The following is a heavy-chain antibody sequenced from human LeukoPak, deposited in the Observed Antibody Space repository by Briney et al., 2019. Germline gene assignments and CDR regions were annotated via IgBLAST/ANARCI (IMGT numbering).Heavy chain of an antibody. CDR1: GYTFTSYG. Sequence: ASVKVSCKASGYTFTSYGISWVRQAPGQGLEWMGWISAYNGNTNYAQKLLGRVTMTTDTSTSTAYMELRSLRSDDTAVYYCARGRMSYYYDSSGSDAGSDFDYWGQGTLVTVSS. J-gene: IGHJ4*02. CDR3: ARGRMSYYYDSSGSDAGSDFDY. V-gene: IGHV1-18*01. CDR2: ISAYNGNT. D-gene: IGHD3-22*01.